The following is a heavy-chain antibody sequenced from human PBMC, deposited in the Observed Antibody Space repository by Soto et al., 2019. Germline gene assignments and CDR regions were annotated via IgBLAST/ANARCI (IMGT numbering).Heavy chain of an antibody. Sequence: ASVKVSCKASGYTFTSYDINWVRQATGQGLEWMGWMNPNSGNTGYAQKFQGRVTMTRNTSISTAYMELSSLRFEDTAVYYCARGIAARQVPRYYFDYWGQGTLVTVSS. J-gene: IGHJ4*02. CDR3: ARGIAARQVPRYYFDY. CDR1: GYTFTSYD. V-gene: IGHV1-8*01. D-gene: IGHD6-6*01. CDR2: MNPNSGNT.